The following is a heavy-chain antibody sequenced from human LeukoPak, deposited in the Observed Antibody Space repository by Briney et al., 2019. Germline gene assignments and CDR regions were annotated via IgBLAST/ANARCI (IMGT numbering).Heavy chain of an antibody. CDR1: GGSFXGXS. V-gene: IGHV4-34*01. Sequence: PSEXXXLXXXVYGGSFXGXSWNXXXXXPXXXXEWIGEINHSGGTNYNPSLKSRVTISVDTSKNQFSLRLSSVTAADTAVYYCARERLRVGNLDYWGQGTLVTVSS. CDR3: ARERLRVGNLDY. D-gene: IGHD3-16*01. J-gene: IGHJ4*02. CDR2: INHSGGT.